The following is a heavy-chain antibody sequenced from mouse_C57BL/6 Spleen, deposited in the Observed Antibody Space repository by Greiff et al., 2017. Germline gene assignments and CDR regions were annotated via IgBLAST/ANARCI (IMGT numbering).Heavy chain of an antibody. CDR2: IYPGSGNT. J-gene: IGHJ4*01. D-gene: IGHD2-1*01. CDR1: GYSFPSYY. V-gene: IGHV1-66*01. Sequence: VQLQQSGPELVKPGASVKISCKASGYSFPSYYIHWVKQRPGQGLEWIGWIYPGSGNTKYNEKFKGKATLTADTSSSTAYMQLSSLTSEDSAVYYCASNYEDAMDYWGQGTSVTVSS. CDR3: ASNYEDAMDY.